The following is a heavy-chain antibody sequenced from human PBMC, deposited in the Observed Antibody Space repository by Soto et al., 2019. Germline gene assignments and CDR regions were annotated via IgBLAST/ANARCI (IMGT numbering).Heavy chain of an antibody. CDR2: ISYDGSNK. J-gene: IGHJ4*02. Sequence: QVQLVESGGGVAQPGRSLRLSCAASGFTFSSYGMHWVRQAPGKGLEWVAVISYDGSNKYYADSVKGRFTISRDNSKNTLYLQMNSLRAEDTAVYYCAKEWVYDSSGWSFDYWGQGTLVTASS. CDR1: GFTFSSYG. V-gene: IGHV3-30*18. D-gene: IGHD3-22*01. CDR3: AKEWVYDSSGWSFDY.